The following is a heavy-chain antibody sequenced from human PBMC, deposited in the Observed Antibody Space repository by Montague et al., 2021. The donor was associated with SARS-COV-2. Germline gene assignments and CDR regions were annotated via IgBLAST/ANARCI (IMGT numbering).Heavy chain of an antibody. CDR2: INHSGST. Sequence: SETLPLTCAVRGGSFTNYYWNWIRQSPGKGLETLGEINHSGSTNYNSSLKSRVTISVDMSKSQVSLNLTSVTAADTAIYYCARARGRTGWFDSWGQGIQVTVSS. J-gene: IGHJ5*01. V-gene: IGHV4-34*01. D-gene: IGHD3-10*01. CDR1: GGSFTNYY. CDR3: ARARGRTGWFDS.